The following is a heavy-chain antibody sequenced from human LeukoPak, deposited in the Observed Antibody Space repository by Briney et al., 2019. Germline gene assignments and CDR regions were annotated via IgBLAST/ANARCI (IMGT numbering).Heavy chain of an antibody. CDR1: GFTFTTFA. Sequence: GGSLRLSCAASGFTFTTFAMNWVRQAPGKGLEWASSISGNGGSAYYADSVKGRFTISRDNSRSSVYLQMNSLGAEDRAIYYCAKDLLGYSRPIDSWGQGTLVTVSS. CDR2: ISGNGGSA. J-gene: IGHJ4*02. CDR3: AKDLLGYSRPIDS. V-gene: IGHV3-23*01. D-gene: IGHD2-15*01.